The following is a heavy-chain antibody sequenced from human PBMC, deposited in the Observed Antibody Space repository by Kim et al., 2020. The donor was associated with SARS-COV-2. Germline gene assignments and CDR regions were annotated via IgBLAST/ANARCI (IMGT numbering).Heavy chain of an antibody. V-gene: IGHV1-18*01. D-gene: IGHD3-10*01. Sequence: ASVKVSCKASGYTFTSYGISWVRQAPGQGLEWMGWISAYNGNTNYAQKLQGRVTMTTDTSTSTAYMELRSLRSDDTAVYYCARAPDGSGSNYYYYYMDVWGKGTTVTVSS. CDR1: GYTFTSYG. J-gene: IGHJ6*03. CDR3: ARAPDGSGSNYYYYYMDV. CDR2: ISAYNGNT.